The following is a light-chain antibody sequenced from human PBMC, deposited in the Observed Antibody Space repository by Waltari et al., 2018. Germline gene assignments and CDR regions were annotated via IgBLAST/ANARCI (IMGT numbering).Light chain of an antibody. J-gene: IGKJ2*01. V-gene: IGKV1-33*01. CDR2: DAS. Sequence: DIQLTQSPSSLSAAVGDRVTITCQATQDMTTSLSWFQQKPGKAPQLLIYDASSLQAGVPSRFSGTGSGTAFSFTITSLQPEDSATYYCLHYPRLPYTFGRGTKLQIK. CDR1: QDMTTS. CDR3: LHYPRLPYT.